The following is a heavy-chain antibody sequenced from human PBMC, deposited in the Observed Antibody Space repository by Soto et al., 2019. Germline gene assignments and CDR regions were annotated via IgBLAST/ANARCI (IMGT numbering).Heavy chain of an antibody. Sequence: PGGSLRLSCAASGFTFSSYSMNWVRQAPGKGLEWVSSISSSSSYIYYADSVKGRFTISRDNAKNSLYLQMNSLRAEDTAVYYCARTVRGFWSGYPTYSYYGMEGWGQGTTVTVSS. V-gene: IGHV3-21*04. J-gene: IGHJ6*02. CDR2: ISSSSSYI. CDR3: ARTVRGFWSGYPTYSYYGMEG. D-gene: IGHD3-3*01. CDR1: GFTFSSYS.